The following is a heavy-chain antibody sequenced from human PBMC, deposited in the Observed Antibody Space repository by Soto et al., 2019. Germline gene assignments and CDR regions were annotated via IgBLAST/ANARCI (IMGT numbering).Heavy chain of an antibody. CDR2: ISGSGCST. CDR1: GVTFSSYA. J-gene: IGHJ4*02. V-gene: IGHV3-23*01. CDR3: AKDEIAVAGGSFDY. Sequence: EGQLLESGGGLVQPGGSLRLSCAASGVTFSSYAMSWVRQAPGKGLEWVSAISGSGCSTYYADSVKGRFTISRDNSKNTLYLQMNSLRAEDTAVYYCAKDEIAVAGGSFDYWGQGTLVTVSS. D-gene: IGHD6-19*01.